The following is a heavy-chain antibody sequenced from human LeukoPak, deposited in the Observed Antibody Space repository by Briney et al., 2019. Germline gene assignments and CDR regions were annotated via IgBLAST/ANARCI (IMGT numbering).Heavy chain of an antibody. Sequence: PGGSLRLSCAASGFTFSSYEMNWVRKAPGKGLEWVSYISSSGSTIYYAYSVKGRFTISRDNAKNSLYLQMNSLRAENTAVYYFARGRYYNGSGSYSRHYYYGMDVWGKGTTVTVSS. CDR2: ISSSGSTI. V-gene: IGHV3-48*03. CDR3: ARGRYYNGSGSYSRHYYYGMDV. D-gene: IGHD3-10*01. J-gene: IGHJ6*04. CDR1: GFTFSSYE.